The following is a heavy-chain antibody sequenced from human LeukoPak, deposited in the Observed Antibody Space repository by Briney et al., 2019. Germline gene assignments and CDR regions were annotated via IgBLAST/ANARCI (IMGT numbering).Heavy chain of an antibody. V-gene: IGHV4-34*01. CDR3: ASSGLRSQRIAPYYYGMDV. J-gene: IGHJ6*02. CDR1: GGSFSGYY. Sequence: SETLSLTCAVYGGSFSGYYWSWLRQPPGKGLEWIGEINHSGSTNYNPSLKSRVTISVDTSKNQFSLKLSSVTAADTAVYYCASSGLRSQRIAPYYYGMDVWGQGTTVTVSS. CDR2: INHSGST. D-gene: IGHD2-21*01.